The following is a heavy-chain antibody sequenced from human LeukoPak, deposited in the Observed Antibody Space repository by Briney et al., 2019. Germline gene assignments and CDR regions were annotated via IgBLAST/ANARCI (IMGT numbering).Heavy chain of an antibody. CDR2: ISPSSSYI. Sequence: PGGSLRLSCAASGFSFSGYSINWVRQAPGKGLEWVSSISPSSSYIYYADSVKGRFTISRDNAKNSLYLQMNSLRAEDTAVYYCAGGRGCSSMSCYPDYWGQGTLVTVSS. D-gene: IGHD2-2*01. V-gene: IGHV3-21*01. CDR1: GFSFSGYS. CDR3: AGGRGCSSMSCYPDY. J-gene: IGHJ4*02.